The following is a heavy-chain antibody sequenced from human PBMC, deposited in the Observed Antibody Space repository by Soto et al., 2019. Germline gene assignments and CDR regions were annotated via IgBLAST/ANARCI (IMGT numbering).Heavy chain of an antibody. CDR3: ARDPSIVVVTAKTYYYGMDV. J-gene: IGHJ6*02. CDR1: GFIFSNFA. Sequence: GGSLRLSCAASGFIFSNFAMYWVRRAPGKGLEWVSSIRQSGDRSSYAESAKGRFTISRDNAKNSLYLQMNSLRAEDTAVYYCARDPSIVVVTAKTYYYGMDVWGQGTTVTVSS. V-gene: IGHV3-23*01. D-gene: IGHD2-21*02. CDR2: IRQSGDRS.